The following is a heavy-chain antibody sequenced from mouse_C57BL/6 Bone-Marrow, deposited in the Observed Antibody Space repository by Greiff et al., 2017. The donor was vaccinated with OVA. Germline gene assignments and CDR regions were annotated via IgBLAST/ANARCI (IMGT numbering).Heavy chain of an antibody. J-gene: IGHJ2*01. CDR1: GYTFTDYE. CDR2: IDPETGGT. V-gene: IGHV1-15*01. Sequence: QVQLQQSGAELVRPGASVTLSCKASGYTFTDYEMHWVKQTPVHGLEWIGAIDPETGGTAYNQKFKGKAILTADKSSSTAYMELRSLTSEDSAVYYCTTYYDYDWGYWGQGTTLTVSS. D-gene: IGHD2-4*01. CDR3: TTYYDYDWGY.